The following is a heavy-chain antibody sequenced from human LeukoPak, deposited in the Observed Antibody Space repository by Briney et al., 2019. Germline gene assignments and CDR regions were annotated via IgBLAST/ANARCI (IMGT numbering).Heavy chain of an antibody. CDR1: GYSFTSYS. V-gene: IGHV5-51*01. D-gene: IGHD5-18*01. Sequence: PGESLKISCKASGYSFTSYSIGRLRQMPGKGLEWMGIIHPGDSDTRYSPSFEGQVTISADKSTSTAYLQWSSLKASDTAMYYSASTRSWHRYGYGYWGQGTLVTVSS. CDR2: IHPGDSDT. CDR3: ASTRSWHRYGYGY. J-gene: IGHJ4*02.